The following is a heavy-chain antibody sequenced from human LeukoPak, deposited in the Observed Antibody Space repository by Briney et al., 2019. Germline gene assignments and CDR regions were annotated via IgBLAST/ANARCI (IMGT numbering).Heavy chain of an antibody. CDR2: INHSGST. V-gene: IGHV4-34*01. D-gene: IGHD3-3*01. CDR3: ASGTYYDFWSGYDH. J-gene: IGHJ5*02. CDR1: GGSFSGYY. Sequence: SETLSLTCAVYGGSFSGYYWSWIRQPPGKGLEWIGEINHSGSTNYNPSLKSRVTISVDTSKNQFSLKLSSVTAADTAVYYCASGTYYDFWSGYDHWGQGTLVTVSS.